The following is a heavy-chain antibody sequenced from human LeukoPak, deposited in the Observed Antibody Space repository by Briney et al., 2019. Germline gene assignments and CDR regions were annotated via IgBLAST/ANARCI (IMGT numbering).Heavy chain of an antibody. J-gene: IGHJ3*02. V-gene: IGHV4-39*07. Sequence: PSETLSLTCTVPGGSISSSSYYWGWIRHPPGKGLEWIGSIYYRGSTYYHPSLKARFTTSVDTSNNQFSLKLSSVTAADTAVYYCASEVDIAAHAFDIWGQGTMVTVSS. CDR1: GGSISSSSYY. CDR2: IYYRGST. D-gene: IGHD6-13*01. CDR3: ASEVDIAAHAFDI.